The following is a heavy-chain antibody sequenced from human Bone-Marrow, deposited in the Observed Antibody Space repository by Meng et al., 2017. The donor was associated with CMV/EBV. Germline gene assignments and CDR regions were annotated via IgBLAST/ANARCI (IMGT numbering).Heavy chain of an antibody. D-gene: IGHD2-2*01. CDR1: GGSFSGYY. J-gene: IGHJ5*02. V-gene: IGHV4-34*01. Sequence: YGGSFSGYYWSWISQPPGKGLEWIGEINHSGSTNYNPSLKSRVTISVDTSKNQFSLKLSSVTAADTAVYYCARRRYCSSTSCYSFDPWGQGTLVTVSS. CDR2: INHSGST. CDR3: ARRRYCSSTSCYSFDP.